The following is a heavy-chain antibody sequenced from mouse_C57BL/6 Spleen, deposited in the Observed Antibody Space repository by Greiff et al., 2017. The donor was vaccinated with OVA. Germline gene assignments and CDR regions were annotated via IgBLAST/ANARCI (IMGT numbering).Heavy chain of an antibody. CDR3: ARANGIFNY. CDR2: ISDGGSYT. D-gene: IGHD2-1*01. J-gene: IGHJ2*01. V-gene: IGHV5-4*03. CDR1: GFTFSSYA. Sequence: EVKLVESGGGLVKPGGSLKLSCAASGFTFSSYAMSWVRQTPEKRLEWVATISDGGSYTYYPDNVKGRFTISRDNAKNNLYLQMSHLKSEDTAMYYCARANGIFNYWGQGTTLTVSS.